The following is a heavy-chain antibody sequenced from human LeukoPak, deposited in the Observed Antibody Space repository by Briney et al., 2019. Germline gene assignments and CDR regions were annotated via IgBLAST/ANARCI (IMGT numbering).Heavy chain of an antibody. CDR1: GGSISTDY. D-gene: IGHD3-10*01. CDR3: ARFYYGSGLAEDY. V-gene: IGHV4-4*09. CDR2: IYPSGRS. J-gene: IGHJ4*02. Sequence: SETLSLTCTVSGGSISTDYWNWIRQPPGKGLEWIGYIYPSGRSNYSPSLKSRVTISADTSKRQLSLKVTSVTAADTAVYYCARFYYGSGLAEDYWGQGILVTVSS.